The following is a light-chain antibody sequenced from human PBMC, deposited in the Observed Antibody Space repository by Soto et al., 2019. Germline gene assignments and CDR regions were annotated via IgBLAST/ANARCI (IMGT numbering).Light chain of an antibody. CDR1: DSYVGGYNY. CDR3: SSYSTRSTYVV. V-gene: IGLV2-14*01. CDR2: GVT. Sequence: QSVLTQPASVSGSPGQSITISCTGTDSYVGGYNYVSWYQQHPGKAPKLIIYGVTNRPSGVFNLFSCSKSGNTASLTISWVPAEDEADYYFSSYSTRSTYVVLGGGTKLTVL. J-gene: IGLJ2*01.